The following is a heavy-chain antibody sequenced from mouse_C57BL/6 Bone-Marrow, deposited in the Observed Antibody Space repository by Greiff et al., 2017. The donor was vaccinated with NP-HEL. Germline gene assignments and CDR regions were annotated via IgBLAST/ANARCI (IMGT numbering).Heavy chain of an antibody. CDR2: ISGGGGNT. Sequence: DVMLVESGGGLVKPGGSLKLSCAASGFTFSSYTMSWVRQTPEKRLEWVATISGGGGNTYYPDSVKGRFTISRDNAKNTLYLQMSSLRSEDTALYYCARHPPYSNFSMDYWGQGTSVTVSS. CDR3: ARHPPYSNFSMDY. D-gene: IGHD2-5*01. J-gene: IGHJ4*01. V-gene: IGHV5-9*01. CDR1: GFTFSSYT.